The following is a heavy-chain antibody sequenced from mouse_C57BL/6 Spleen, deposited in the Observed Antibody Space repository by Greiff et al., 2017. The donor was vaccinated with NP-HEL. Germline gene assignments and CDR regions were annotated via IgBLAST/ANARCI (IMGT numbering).Heavy chain of an antibody. J-gene: IGHJ1*03. D-gene: IGHD1-1*01. CDR3: ARAGSHWYFDV. Sequence: EVHLVESGPGLVKPSQSLSLTCSVTGYSITSGYYWNWIRQFPGNKLEWMGYISYDGSNNYNPSLKNRISITRDTSKNQFFLKLNSVTTEDTATYYCARAGSHWYFDVWGTGTTVTVSS. CDR1: GYSITSGYY. V-gene: IGHV3-6*01. CDR2: ISYDGSN.